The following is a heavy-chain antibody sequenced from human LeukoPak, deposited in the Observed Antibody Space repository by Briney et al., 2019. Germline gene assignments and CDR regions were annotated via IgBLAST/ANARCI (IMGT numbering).Heavy chain of an antibody. CDR3: ARGYSSGKADY. CDR2: INPNSGGT. V-gene: IGHV1-2*02. CDR1: GYTFTAYY. Sequence: ASVKVPCKASGYTFTAYYMHWVRQAPGQGLEWMGWINPNSGGTKYAQKFQGRVTMTRDTSISTAYMELSSLRSDDTAVYYCARGYSSGKADYWGQGSLVTVSP. J-gene: IGHJ4*02. D-gene: IGHD6-19*01.